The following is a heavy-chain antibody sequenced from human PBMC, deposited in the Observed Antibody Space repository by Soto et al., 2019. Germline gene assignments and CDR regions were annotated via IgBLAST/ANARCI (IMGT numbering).Heavy chain of an antibody. CDR1: GGSISSSSYY. CDR3: ARQGPYNSQIWYFDL. CDR2: IYYSGST. J-gene: IGHJ2*01. Sequence: QLQLQESGPGLVKPSETLSLTCTVSGGSISSSSYYWGWIRQPPGKGLEWIGSIYYSGSTYYNPSLKTLVTISGDTSKNQISLALSSVTAPYTAVYYCARQGPYNSQIWYFDLWGRGCLITVPS. V-gene: IGHV4-39*01. D-gene: IGHD1-20*01.